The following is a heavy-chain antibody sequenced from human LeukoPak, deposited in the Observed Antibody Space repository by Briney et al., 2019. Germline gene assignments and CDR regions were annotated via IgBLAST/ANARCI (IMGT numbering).Heavy chain of an antibody. CDR1: GFTFSSYA. CDR3: ARDRPVRQWLAFDY. D-gene: IGHD6-19*01. J-gene: IGHJ4*02. Sequence: GGSLRLSCAASGFTFSSYAMHWVRQAPGKGLEGVAVISYDGSNKYYADSVKGRFTISRDNSKNTLYLQMNSLRAEDTAVYYCARDRPVRQWLAFDYWGQGTLVTVSS. CDR2: ISYDGSNK. V-gene: IGHV3-30*04.